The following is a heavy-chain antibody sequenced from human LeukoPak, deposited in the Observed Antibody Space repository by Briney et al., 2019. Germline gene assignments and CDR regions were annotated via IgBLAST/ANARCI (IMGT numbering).Heavy chain of an antibody. CDR3: AKDPDCTSGVCYAFFGY. CDR1: GFTFSNYS. CDR2: ISGSGGST. Sequence: PGGSLRLSCPASGFTFSNYSMSWVRQAAGKGLEGVSAISGSGGSTYYADSVKGRFTISRDNSKTTLFLHMNGLRAEDTAVYYCAKDPDCTSGVCYAFFGYWGQGTLVTVSS. V-gene: IGHV3-23*01. J-gene: IGHJ4*02. D-gene: IGHD2-8*01.